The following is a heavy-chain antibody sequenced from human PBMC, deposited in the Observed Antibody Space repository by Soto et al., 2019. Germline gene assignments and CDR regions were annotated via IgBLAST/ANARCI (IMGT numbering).Heavy chain of an antibody. CDR1: GGTFSSYA. D-gene: IGHD6-19*01. J-gene: IGHJ4*02. Sequence: ASVKVSCKASGGTFSSYAISWVRQAPGQGLEWMGGIIPIFGTANYAQKFQGRVTITADESTSTAYMELSSLRSEDTAVYYCAREDAIAVAGIESYFDYWGQGTLVTVSS. CDR2: IIPIFGTA. CDR3: AREDAIAVAGIESYFDY. V-gene: IGHV1-69*13.